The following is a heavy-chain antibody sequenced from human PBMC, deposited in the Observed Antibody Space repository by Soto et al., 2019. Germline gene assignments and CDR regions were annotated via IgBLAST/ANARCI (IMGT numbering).Heavy chain of an antibody. J-gene: IGHJ4*02. CDR1: GGSISSGDYY. V-gene: IGHV4-30-4*01. D-gene: IGHD3-22*01. CDR2: IYYSGST. Sequence: SETLSLTCTVSGGSISSGDYYWSWIRQPPGKGLEWIGYIYYSGSTYYNPSLKSRVTISVDTSKNQFSLKLNSVTAADTAVYYCAREYYDSSGYLGYWGQGTLVTVSS. CDR3: AREYYDSSGYLGY.